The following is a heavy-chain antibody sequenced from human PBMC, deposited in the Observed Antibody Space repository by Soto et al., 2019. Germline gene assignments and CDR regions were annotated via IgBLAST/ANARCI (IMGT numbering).Heavy chain of an antibody. J-gene: IGHJ6*02. CDR1: GFTFSSYG. Sequence: QVQLVESGGGVVQPGRSLRLSCAASGFTFSSYGMHWVRQAPGKGLEWVAVISYDGSNKYYADSVKGRFTISRDNSKNTLYLQMNSLRAEDTAVYYCAKATSEGDSEYNYYYYYGMDVWGQGTTVTVSS. CDR2: ISYDGSNK. D-gene: IGHD2-21*01. CDR3: AKATSEGDSEYNYYYYYGMDV. V-gene: IGHV3-30*18.